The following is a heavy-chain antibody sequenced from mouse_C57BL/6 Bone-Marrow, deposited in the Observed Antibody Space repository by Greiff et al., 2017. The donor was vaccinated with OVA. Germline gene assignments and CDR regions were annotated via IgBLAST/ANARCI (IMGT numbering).Heavy chain of an antibody. J-gene: IGHJ3*01. CDR1: GFSLTSYG. Sequence: QVQLQQSGPGLVQPSQSLSISCTVSGFSLTSYGVHWVRQSPGKGLEWLGVICRGGSTAYYAAFISRLSIRTDNSKSQVFFNMHRLQAADIAIYYCARRYLPFPYWGQGTLVTVSA. CDR3: ARRYLPFPY. CDR2: ICRGGST. D-gene: IGHD1-1*01. V-gene: IGHV2-2*01.